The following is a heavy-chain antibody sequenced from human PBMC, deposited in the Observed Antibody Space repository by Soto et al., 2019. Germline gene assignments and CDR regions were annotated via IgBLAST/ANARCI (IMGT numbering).Heavy chain of an antibody. V-gene: IGHV4-30-2*01. D-gene: IGHD3-22*01. CDR2: IYHSGST. CDR1: GGSSSGGGYS. CDR3: ARGASYYYDSSGYYYFDY. Sequence: PSQTLCLTYAVSGGSSSGGGYSWSWIRQPPGKGLEWIGYIYHSGSTYYNPSLKSRVTISVDRSKNQFSLKLSSVTAADTAVYYCARGASYYYDSSGYYYFDYWGQGTLVTVSS. J-gene: IGHJ4*02.